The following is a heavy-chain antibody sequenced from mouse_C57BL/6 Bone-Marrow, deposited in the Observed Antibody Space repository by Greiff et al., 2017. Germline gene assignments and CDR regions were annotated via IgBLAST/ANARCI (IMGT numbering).Heavy chain of an antibody. J-gene: IGHJ4*01. V-gene: IGHV14-2*01. Sequence: VQLQQSGAELVKPGASVKLSCTASGFNIKDYYMHWVKQRTEQGLEWIGRIDPEDGDTKYAPKFQGKATLTVDTSSNTAYLQLSSLTSEDTAVYYCARSRGTVGDYAMDYWGQGTSVTVSS. D-gene: IGHD1-1*01. CDR2: IDPEDGDT. CDR3: ARSRGTVGDYAMDY. CDR1: GFNIKDYY.